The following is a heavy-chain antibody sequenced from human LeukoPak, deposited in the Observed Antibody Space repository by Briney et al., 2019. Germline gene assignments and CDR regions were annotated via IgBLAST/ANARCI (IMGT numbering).Heavy chain of an antibody. CDR2: TYTSGST. CDR1: GGSISSYY. Sequence: SETLSLTCTVSGGSISSYYWSWIRQPAGKGLEWIGRTYTSGSTNYNPSLKSRVTMSVDTSKNQFSLKLSSVTAADTAVYYCASDPSNYYYMDVWGKGTTVTVSS. J-gene: IGHJ6*03. V-gene: IGHV4-4*07. CDR3: ASDPSNYYYMDV.